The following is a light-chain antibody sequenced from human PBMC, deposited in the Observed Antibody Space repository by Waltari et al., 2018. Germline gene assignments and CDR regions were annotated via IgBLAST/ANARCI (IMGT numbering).Light chain of an antibody. CDR3: SSYTRSSRLV. CDR2: DVD. CDR1: SSDIGANDY. J-gene: IGLJ2*01. Sequence: QYALTQPASVSGSPGQSITISCTGTSSDIGANDYVSWYQQHPGKAPQLIIFDVDKRPSGISIRFSASKSDNTASLTISGLQAEDEADYYCSSYTRSSRLVFGGGTKLVVL. V-gene: IGLV2-14*03.